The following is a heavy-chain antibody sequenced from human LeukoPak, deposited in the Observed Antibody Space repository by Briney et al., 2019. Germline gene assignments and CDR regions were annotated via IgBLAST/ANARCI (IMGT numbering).Heavy chain of an antibody. V-gene: IGHV3-21*01. J-gene: IGHJ5*02. CDR2: ISSSSSYI. Sequence: GGSLRLSCAASGFTFSSYSMNWVRQAPGKGLEWVSSISSSSSYIYYADSVKGRFTISRDNAKNSLYLQMNSLRAEDTAVYYCARDLVAVLERRSNWSDPWGQGTLVTVSS. CDR1: GFTFSSYS. CDR3: ARDLVAVLERRSNWSDP. D-gene: IGHD1-1*01.